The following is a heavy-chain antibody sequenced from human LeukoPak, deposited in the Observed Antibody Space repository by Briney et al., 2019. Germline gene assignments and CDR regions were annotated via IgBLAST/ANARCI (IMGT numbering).Heavy chain of an antibody. J-gene: IGHJ4*02. V-gene: IGHV4-59*01. D-gene: IGHD6-6*01. CDR3: ARDSSSSAFDY. CDR2: IYYSGST. CDR1: GGSISSYY. Sequence: SQTLSLTCTVSGGSISSYYWSRIRQPPGKGLEWIGYIYYSGSTNYNPSLKSRVTISVDTSKNQFSLKLSSVTAADTAVYYCARDSSSSAFDYWGQGTLVTVSS.